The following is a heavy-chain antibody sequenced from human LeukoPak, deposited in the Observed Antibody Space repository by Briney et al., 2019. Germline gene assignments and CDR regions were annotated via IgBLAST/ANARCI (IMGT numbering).Heavy chain of an antibody. V-gene: IGHV5-51*01. J-gene: IGHJ4*02. D-gene: IGHD5-24*01. CDR1: GYSFTSHW. CDR2: IYPGDSDT. Sequence: GESLKISCKGSGYSFTSHWIGWVRQMPGKGLEWMGIIYPGDSDTRYSPSFQGQVTISVDKSISTAYLQWSSLKASDTAMYYCALHYRVATIDYWGQGTLVTVSS. CDR3: ALHYRVATIDY.